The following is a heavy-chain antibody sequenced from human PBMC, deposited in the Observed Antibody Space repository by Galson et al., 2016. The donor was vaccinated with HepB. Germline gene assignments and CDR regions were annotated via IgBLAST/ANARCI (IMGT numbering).Heavy chain of an antibody. CDR3: ARKRLGAANWFDS. D-gene: IGHD3-10*01. V-gene: IGHV1-3*01. CDR2: TNAGNGNT. Sequence: SVKVSCKASGYRFTTYSIHWVRQAPGQGLEWMGWTNAGNGNTKLSEKFQARVAISTDTSATTAYMELNNLTSEDTAVYYCARKRLGAANWFDSWGPGTRVRVSS. CDR1: GYRFTTYS. J-gene: IGHJ5*01.